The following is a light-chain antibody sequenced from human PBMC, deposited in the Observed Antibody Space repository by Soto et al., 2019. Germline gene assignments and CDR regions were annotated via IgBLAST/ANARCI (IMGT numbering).Light chain of an antibody. J-gene: IGKJ4*01. CDR2: AAS. Sequence: DIQMTQSPSSLSASVGDGVTITCRARQSMSNYLNWYQLKPGKVPKLLIYAASTLQTGVPSRFSGSGSGTDFTLTISSLQPEDSASYYCQQSYSSWATFGGGTKVEIK. CDR1: QSMSNY. V-gene: IGKV1-39*01. CDR3: QQSYSSWAT.